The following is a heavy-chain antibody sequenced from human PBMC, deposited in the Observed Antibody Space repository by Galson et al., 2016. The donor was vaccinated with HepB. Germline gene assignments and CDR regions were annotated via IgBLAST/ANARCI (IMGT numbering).Heavy chain of an antibody. J-gene: IGHJ4*02. D-gene: IGHD3-10*01. V-gene: IGHV2-5*02. CDR2: IYGDDDK. CDR1: GFSLSTLEVG. Sequence: PALVKPTQTSTLTCTFSGFSLSTLEVGVGWIRQPPGKALEWLALIYGDDDKRYSPSLRSRLTIIKDTSKNQVVLTMTNMDPVDSGTYYCAHVHVGRGVIGFDYWGQGTLVTVSS. CDR3: AHVHVGRGVIGFDY.